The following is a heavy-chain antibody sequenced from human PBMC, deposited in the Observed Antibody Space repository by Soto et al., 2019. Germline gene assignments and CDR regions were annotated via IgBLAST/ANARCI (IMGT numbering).Heavy chain of an antibody. D-gene: IGHD2-15*01. CDR3: ARDRWFELQSRSYYYGMHV. Sequence: SETLSLTCAVYSGSFSGYYWSWIRQPPGKGLEWIGYIYYSGSTNYNPSLKSRVTISVDTSKNQFSLKLSSVTAADTAVYYCARDRWFELQSRSYYYGMHVSGKATTVSVSS. CDR2: IYYSGST. V-gene: IGHV4-59*01. CDR1: SGSFSGYY. J-gene: IGHJ6*04.